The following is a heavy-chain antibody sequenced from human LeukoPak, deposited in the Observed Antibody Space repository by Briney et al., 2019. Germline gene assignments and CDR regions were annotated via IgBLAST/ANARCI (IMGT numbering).Heavy chain of an antibody. D-gene: IGHD4-23*01. V-gene: IGHV3-23*01. CDR2: ISGSGRST. J-gene: IGHJ4*02. CDR1: GFTFSNYA. CDR3: AKDRGGNYLFYLDY. Sequence: GGSLRLSCAASGFTFSNYAMTWVRQAPGKGLEWVSGISGSGRSTYYADSVNGRFTISRDNSKNTLYLQIHSLRAEDTAVHYCAKDRGGNYLFYLDYWGQGTLVTVSS.